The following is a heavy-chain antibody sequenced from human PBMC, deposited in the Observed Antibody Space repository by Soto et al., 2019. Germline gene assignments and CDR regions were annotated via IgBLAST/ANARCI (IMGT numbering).Heavy chain of an antibody. CDR3: AKLGSGYYTGLYFDY. D-gene: IGHD3-3*01. J-gene: IGHJ4*02. Sequence: GGSLRLSCAASGFTFGDYWMSWVRQPPGKGLEWVAHMKKDGSEKYYVDSVKGRFTVSRDNTKNSLYLQMNSLRAEDTAVYYCAKLGSGYYTGLYFDYWGPGILVTVSS. CDR1: GFTFGDYW. CDR2: MKKDGSEK. V-gene: IGHV3-7*03.